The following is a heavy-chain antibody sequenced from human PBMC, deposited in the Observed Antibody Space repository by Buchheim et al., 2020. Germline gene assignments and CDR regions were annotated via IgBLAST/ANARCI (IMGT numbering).Heavy chain of an antibody. CDR1: GGSISSYY. CDR3: ARSGSSWYFSSLGFDY. Sequence: QVQLQESGPGLVKPSETLSLTCTVSGGSISSYYWSWIRQPPGKGLEWIGYIYYSGSTNYNPSLKSRVTISVDTSKNQFSLKLSFVTAADTAVYYCARSGSSWYFSSLGFDYWGQGTL. CDR2: IYYSGST. V-gene: IGHV4-59*08. D-gene: IGHD6-13*01. J-gene: IGHJ4*02.